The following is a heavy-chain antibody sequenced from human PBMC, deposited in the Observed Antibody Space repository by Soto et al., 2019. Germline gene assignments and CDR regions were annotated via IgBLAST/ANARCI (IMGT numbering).Heavy chain of an antibody. CDR3: EKSVYNWNDGFFDY. CDR2: ISGSGGST. CDR1: GFTFSSYA. D-gene: IGHD1-1*01. V-gene: IGHV3-23*01. J-gene: IGHJ4*02. Sequence: VGSLRLSCAASGFTFSSYAMSWVRQAPGKGLEWVSAISGSGGSTYYADSVKGRFTISRDNSKNTLYLQMNSLRAEDTAVYYCEKSVYNWNDGFFDYWGQGTLVTVS.